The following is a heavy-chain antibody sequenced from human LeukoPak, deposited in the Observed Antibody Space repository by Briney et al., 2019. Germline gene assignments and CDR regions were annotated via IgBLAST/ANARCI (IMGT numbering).Heavy chain of an antibody. CDR2: ISWNSGSI. CDR3: AKEGVVVLAFDI. D-gene: IGHD3-22*01. CDR1: GFTFDDYA. J-gene: IGHJ3*02. V-gene: IGHV3-9*01. Sequence: PGGSLRLSCTASGFTFDDYAMHWVRQAPGKGLAWVSGISWNSGSIGYADSVKGRFTISRDNAKNSLYLQMNSLRAEDTALYYCAKEGVVVLAFDIWGQGTMVTVSS.